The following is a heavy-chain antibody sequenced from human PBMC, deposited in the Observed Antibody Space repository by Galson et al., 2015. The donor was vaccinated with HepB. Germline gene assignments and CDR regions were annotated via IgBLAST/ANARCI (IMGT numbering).Heavy chain of an antibody. Sequence: SLRLSCAVSGFTFSGYYMSWIRLAPGKGLEWVSYISSRSDYINYADSVKGRFTISRDNAKNPLYLQMNSLRAEDTAVYYCAGQYYYESSGYLEGGYWGQGTLFTVSS. V-gene: IGHV3-11*03. CDR3: AGQYYYESSGYLEGGY. CDR2: ISSRSDYI. J-gene: IGHJ4*02. CDR1: GFTFSGYY. D-gene: IGHD3-22*01.